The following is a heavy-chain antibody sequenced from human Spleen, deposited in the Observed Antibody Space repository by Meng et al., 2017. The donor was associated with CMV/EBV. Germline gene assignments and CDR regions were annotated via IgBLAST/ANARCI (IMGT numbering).Heavy chain of an antibody. CDR2: ISSSGSTI. D-gene: IGHD3-3*01. CDR1: GFTFSSYS. V-gene: IGHV3-48*04. J-gene: IGHJ6*02. CDR3: ARDVMEWLLRYYHHGMDV. Sequence: GGSLRLSCAASGFTFSSYSMNWVRQAPGKGLEWVSYISSSGSTIYYADSVKGRFTISRDNAKNSLYLQMNSLRAEDTAVYYCARDVMEWLLRYYHHGMDVWGQGTTVTVSS.